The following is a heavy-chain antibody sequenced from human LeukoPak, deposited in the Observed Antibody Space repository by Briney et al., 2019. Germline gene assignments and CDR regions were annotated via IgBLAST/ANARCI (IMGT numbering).Heavy chain of an antibody. CDR1: GFTFSNNA. CDR2: ISGPGGRT. CDR3: AKGDYGYYYYMDV. D-gene: IGHD4-17*01. J-gene: IGHJ6*03. Sequence: GGSLRLSCAASGFTFSNNAMKWVRRAPGKGLEWVSTISGPGGRTYYGDSVKGRFTTSRDNSKNTVYLQMNSLRADDTAIYYCAKGDYGYYYYMDVWGKGTTVTVSS. V-gene: IGHV3-23*01.